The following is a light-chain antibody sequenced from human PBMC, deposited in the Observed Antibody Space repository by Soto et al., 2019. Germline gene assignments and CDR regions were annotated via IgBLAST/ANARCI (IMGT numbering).Light chain of an antibody. Sequence: EIVLTQSPAALSLSPGERATLSCRTSQSVSSYLAWYQQQPGRAPRLLIYGASNRATGTPARFSGSGSGTDFTLTISSLEPEDFAIYYCQQCSNWPFTFGQGTRLEIK. V-gene: IGKV3-11*01. J-gene: IGKJ5*01. CDR1: QSVSSY. CDR3: QQCSNWPFT. CDR2: GAS.